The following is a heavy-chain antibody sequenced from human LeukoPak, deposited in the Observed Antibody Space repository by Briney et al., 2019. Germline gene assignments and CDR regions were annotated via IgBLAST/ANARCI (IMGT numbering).Heavy chain of an antibody. CDR2: INSAGNNI. V-gene: IGHV3-11*04. CDR3: AKSKTYVTTGAFDI. D-gene: IGHD3-16*01. Sequence: GGSLRLSCVASGFTFSDYFMSWIRQAPGKGLEWLSFINSAGNNIYYADSVKGRFTISRDNSKDTLYLEMNSLRVEDTAIYYCAKSKTYVTTGAFDIWGQGTMVTVSS. CDR1: GFTFSDYF. J-gene: IGHJ3*02.